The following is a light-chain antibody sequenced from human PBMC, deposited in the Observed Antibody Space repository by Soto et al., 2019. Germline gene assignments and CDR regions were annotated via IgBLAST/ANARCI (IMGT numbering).Light chain of an antibody. CDR1: QSVSSY. Sequence: DIVLTPSTATLSLSPGERAPLSCRASQSVSSYLAWYQQKPGQAPRLLIYDASNRATGIPARFSGSGSGTDFTLTISRLEPEDFAVYYCQQYGSSGTIGQGTKADI. CDR3: QQYGSSGT. V-gene: IGKV3-20*01. J-gene: IGKJ1*01. CDR2: DAS.